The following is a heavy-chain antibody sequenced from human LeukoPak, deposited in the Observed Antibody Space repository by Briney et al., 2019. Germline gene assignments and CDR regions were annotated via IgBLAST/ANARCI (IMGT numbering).Heavy chain of an antibody. V-gene: IGHV4-59*08. Sequence: KASETLSLTCTVSGGSISNYYRSWIRQPPGKGLEWIGYIYYSGNTNYNPSLKSRVTISVDTSKNQFSLKLSSVTAADTAVYYCARLGDVVPAALFDYWGQGTLVTVSS. D-gene: IGHD2-2*01. CDR3: ARLGDVVPAALFDY. CDR1: GGSISNYY. CDR2: IYYSGNT. J-gene: IGHJ4*02.